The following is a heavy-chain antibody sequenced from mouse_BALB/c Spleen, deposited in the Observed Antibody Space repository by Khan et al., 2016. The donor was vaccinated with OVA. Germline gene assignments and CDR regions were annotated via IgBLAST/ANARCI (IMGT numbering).Heavy chain of an antibody. J-gene: IGHJ3*01. CDR1: GYSITCDYA. D-gene: IGHD2-14*01. CDR3: ARGRYRYPFAY. Sequence: EVQLVETGPGLVKPSQSLSLTCTVTGYSITCDYAWNWIRQFPGNKLEWMGYISYSGSTSYNPSLKSRISITRDTSKNQFFLQLNSVTTEDTATYYCARGRYRYPFAYWGQGTLVTVSA. CDR2: ISYSGST. V-gene: IGHV3-2*02.